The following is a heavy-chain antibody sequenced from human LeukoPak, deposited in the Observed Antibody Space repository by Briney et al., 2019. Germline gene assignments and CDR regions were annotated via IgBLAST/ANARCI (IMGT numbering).Heavy chain of an antibody. CDR1: GFTFSDYY. Sequence: GGSLRLSCAASGFTFSDYYMTWIRQAPGKGLEWLSYIISSGTTIYYADSVKGRFTVSRDNAKNSLYLQVNSLRAEDTVVYYCARHSSGWSFDYWGQGTLVTVSS. CDR3: ARHSSGWSFDY. D-gene: IGHD3-22*01. V-gene: IGHV3-11*04. J-gene: IGHJ4*02. CDR2: IISSGTTI.